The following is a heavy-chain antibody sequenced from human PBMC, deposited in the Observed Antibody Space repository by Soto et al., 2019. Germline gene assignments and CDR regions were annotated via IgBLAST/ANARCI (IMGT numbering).Heavy chain of an antibody. D-gene: IGHD5-12*01. CDR3: AKDHDEDFGYDLDYSDY. J-gene: IGHJ4*02. Sequence: PGGSLRLSCAASGFTFSSYAMSWVRQAPGKGLEWVSGISGSGGSTYYADSVKGRFTISRDTSKNTLYLQMNSLGAEDTALYYCAKDHDEDFGYDLDYSDYWGQGTLVTVSS. CDR2: ISGSGGST. V-gene: IGHV3-23*01. CDR1: GFTFSSYA.